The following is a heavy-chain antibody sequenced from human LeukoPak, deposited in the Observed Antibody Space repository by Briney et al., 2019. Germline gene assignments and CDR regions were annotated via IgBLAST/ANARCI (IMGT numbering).Heavy chain of an antibody. CDR3: ARVLAYCGGDCYTNAFDI. CDR1: GFTFSSYS. Sequence: GGSLRLSCAASGFTFSSYSMNWVRQAPGKGLEWVSSISSSSSYIYYADSVEGRFTISRDNAKNSLYLQMNSLRAEDTAVYYCARVLAYCGGDCYTNAFDIWGQGTMVTVSS. CDR2: ISSSSSYI. V-gene: IGHV3-21*01. J-gene: IGHJ3*02. D-gene: IGHD2-21*02.